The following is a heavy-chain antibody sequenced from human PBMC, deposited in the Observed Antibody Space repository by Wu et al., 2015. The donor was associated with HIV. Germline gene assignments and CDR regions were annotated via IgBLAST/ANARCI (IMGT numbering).Heavy chain of an antibody. D-gene: IGHD2-21*01. V-gene: IGHV1-8*01. Sequence: VQLVQSGAEVKKPGASVKVSCKASGYTFTSYDINWVRQATGQGLEWMGWMNPNSGNTGYAQKFQGRVTMTRNTSISTAYMELSSLRSEDTAVYYCARGSWAGVVAPDYFDYWGQGTLVTVSS. CDR3: ARGSWAGVVAPDYFDY. J-gene: IGHJ4*02. CDR2: MNPNSGNT. CDR1: GYTFTSYD.